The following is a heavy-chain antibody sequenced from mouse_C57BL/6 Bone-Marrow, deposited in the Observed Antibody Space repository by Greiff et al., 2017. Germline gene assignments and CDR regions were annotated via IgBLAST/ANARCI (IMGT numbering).Heavy chain of an antibody. CDR3: CCGSSSAWFAY. CDR1: GFNIKDYY. J-gene: IGHJ3*01. D-gene: IGHD1-1*01. V-gene: IGHV14-1*01. CDR2: FDPEDGDT. Sequence: EVQLQQSGAELVRPGASVKLSCTASGFNIKDYYMHWVKQRPEQGLEWIGRFDPEDGDTEYAPKFQGKATMTADTSSNTAYLQLSSLTSEDTAVYYCCCGSSSAWFAYWGQGTLVTVSA.